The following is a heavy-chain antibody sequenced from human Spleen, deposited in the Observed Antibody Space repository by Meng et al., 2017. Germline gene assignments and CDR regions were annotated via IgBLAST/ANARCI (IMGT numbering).Heavy chain of an antibody. CDR3: ARGPYTHGHFWYFDL. CDR1: GGSISSSSFY. CDR2: IDYTEYT. J-gene: IGHJ2*01. Sequence: QLQGQESGPGLVKPSETLSRTCTVSGGSISSSSFYWVWIRQPPGMGLEWIGSIDYTEYTHFNVSLKSRVTMSIDTSRKQISLMLSSVTAADTAVYYCARGPYTHGHFWYFDLWGRGTLVTVSS. D-gene: IGHD5-18*01. V-gene: IGHV4-39*01.